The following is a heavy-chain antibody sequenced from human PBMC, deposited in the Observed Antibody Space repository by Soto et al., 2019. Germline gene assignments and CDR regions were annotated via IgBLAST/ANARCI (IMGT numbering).Heavy chain of an antibody. CDR1: GFTFSSYS. J-gene: IGHJ4*02. CDR3: ASPRLSSDGTTPIDY. Sequence: GSLRLSCAASGFTFSSYSMNWVRQAPGKGLEWVSYISSSSSTIYYADSVKGRFTISRDNSKNTLYLQMNSLRTEDTAVYYCASPRLSSDGTTPIDYWGQGTLVTVSS. V-gene: IGHV3-48*01. CDR2: ISSSSSTI. D-gene: IGHD1-1*01.